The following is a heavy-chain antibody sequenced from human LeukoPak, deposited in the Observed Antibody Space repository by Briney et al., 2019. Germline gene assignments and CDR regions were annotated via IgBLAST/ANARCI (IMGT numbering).Heavy chain of an antibody. V-gene: IGHV3-48*03. Sequence: GGSLRLSCAASGFTFSSYEMNWVRQAPGKGLEWVSYISSSGSTIYYADSVKGRFTISRDNAKNSLYLQMNSLRAEDTAVYYCARELYSGTYNYWGQGTLVTVSP. CDR3: ARELYSGTYNY. J-gene: IGHJ4*02. CDR1: GFTFSSYE. D-gene: IGHD1-26*01. CDR2: ISSSGSTI.